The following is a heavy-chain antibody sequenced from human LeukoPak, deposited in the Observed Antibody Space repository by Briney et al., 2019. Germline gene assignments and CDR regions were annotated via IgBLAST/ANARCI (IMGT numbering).Heavy chain of an antibody. CDR2: ISTNTGNP. D-gene: IGHD3-3*01. Sequence: ASVKVSCKASGYTFTSYAMNWVRQAPGQGLEWMGWISTNTGNPTYAQGFTGRFVFSLDTSVSTAYLQISSLKAEDTAVYYCARDFSAPYYDFWSGYFSRRWFDPWGQGTLVTVSS. CDR3: ARDFSAPYYDFWSGYFSRRWFDP. J-gene: IGHJ5*02. V-gene: IGHV7-4-1*02. CDR1: GYTFTSYA.